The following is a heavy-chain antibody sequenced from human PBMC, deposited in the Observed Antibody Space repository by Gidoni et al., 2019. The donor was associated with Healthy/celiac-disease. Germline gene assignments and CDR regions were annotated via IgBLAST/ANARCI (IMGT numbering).Heavy chain of an antibody. Sequence: QVTLRESGPPLVKPTQTLTLTCTFSGFSLSTSGMCVSWIRQPPGKALEWLALIDWDDDKYYSTSLKTRLTISKDTSKNQVVLTMTNMDPVDTATYYCARIRGYSYGPTMYYFDYWGQGTLVTVSS. CDR1: GFSLSTSGMC. D-gene: IGHD5-18*01. J-gene: IGHJ4*02. V-gene: IGHV2-70*01. CDR3: ARIRGYSYGPTMYYFDY. CDR2: IDWDDDK.